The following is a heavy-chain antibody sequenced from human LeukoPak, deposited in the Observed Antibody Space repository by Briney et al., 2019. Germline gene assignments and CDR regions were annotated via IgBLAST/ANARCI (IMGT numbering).Heavy chain of an antibody. CDR1: GFTFSSYA. D-gene: IGHD5-24*01. J-gene: IGHJ4*02. CDR3: AKAVEMAIIFPDDY. CDR2: ISGSGGST. V-gene: IGHV3-23*01. Sequence: PGGSLRLSCAASGFTFSSYAMSWVRQAPGKGLEWVSAISGSGGSTYYADSVKGRFTISRDNSKNTLYLQMNSLRAEDTAVYYCAKAVEMAIIFPDDYWGQGTLVTVSS.